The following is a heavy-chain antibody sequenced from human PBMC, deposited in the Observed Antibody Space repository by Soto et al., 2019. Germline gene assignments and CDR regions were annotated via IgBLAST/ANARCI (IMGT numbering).Heavy chain of an antibody. CDR3: AKWGGGWLVLGYFDY. CDR1: GFTFSSYA. Sequence: GGSLRLSCAASGFTFSSYAMSWVRQAPGKGLEWVSAISGSGGSTYYADSVKGRFTISRDNSKNTLYLQMNSLRAEDTAVYYCAKWGGGWLVLGYFDYWGQGTLVTVSS. V-gene: IGHV3-23*01. D-gene: IGHD6-19*01. CDR2: ISGSGGST. J-gene: IGHJ4*02.